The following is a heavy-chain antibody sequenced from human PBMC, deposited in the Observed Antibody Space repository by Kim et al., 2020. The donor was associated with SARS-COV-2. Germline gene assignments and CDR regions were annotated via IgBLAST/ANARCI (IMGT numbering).Heavy chain of an antibody. CDR3: SKGGVDWSPQY. CDR2: ISGDRGSI. D-gene: IGHD3-9*01. J-gene: IGHJ4*02. CDR1: GFSFDDYV. V-gene: IGHV3-9*01. Sequence: GGSLRLSCAASGFSFDDYVMHWVRQPPGKGLEWVSTISGDRGSIGYADSVKGRFTISRDSAKSSLYLQMSSLRAEDTALYFCSKGGVDWSPQYWGQGTLVTVSS.